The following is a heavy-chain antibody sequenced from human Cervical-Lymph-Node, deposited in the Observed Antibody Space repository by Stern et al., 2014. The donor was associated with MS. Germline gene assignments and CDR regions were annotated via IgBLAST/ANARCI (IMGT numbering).Heavy chain of an antibody. Sequence: QVQLVQSGAEVKKPGASVKVSCKASGYTFTTYGISWVRQAPGQGLEWMAWISTYTGNTKYAQKLQGRVTMTTDTSTDTAYMELRSLRSDDTAVYYCARVGGSAYYFDYWGQGTLVTVSS. D-gene: IGHD3-22*01. V-gene: IGHV1-18*01. CDR1: GYTFTTYG. J-gene: IGHJ4*02. CDR3: ARVGGSAYYFDY. CDR2: ISTYTGNT.